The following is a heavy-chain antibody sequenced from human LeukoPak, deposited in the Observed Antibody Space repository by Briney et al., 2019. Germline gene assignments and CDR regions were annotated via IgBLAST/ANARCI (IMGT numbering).Heavy chain of an antibody. D-gene: IGHD3-22*01. CDR2: IDWDDDK. Sequence: SGPALVKPTQTLTLTCTFSGFSFSTSGMCVSWIRQPPGKALEWLARIDWDDDKYYSTSMKTRLTISTNTSKNQVVLTMTIMHAVATATYYCARYYYDSSGYSFDYWGQGTLVTVSS. J-gene: IGHJ4*02. CDR1: GFSFSTSGMC. V-gene: IGHV2-70*11. CDR3: ARYYYDSSGYSFDY.